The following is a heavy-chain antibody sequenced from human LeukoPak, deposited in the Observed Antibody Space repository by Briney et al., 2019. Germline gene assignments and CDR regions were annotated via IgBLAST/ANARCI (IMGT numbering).Heavy chain of an antibody. Sequence: PSETLSLTCTVSGGSISSANYYWGWIRQPPGKGLDWIGSRYYNGNTYYSPSLKSRLTISLDTSKNQFSLKLTSVTAADTAVYYCARPSIPSTLADYWGQGTLVTVSS. D-gene: IGHD2-2*01. CDR3: ARPSIPSTLADY. CDR2: RYYNGNT. CDR1: GGSISSANYY. V-gene: IGHV4-39*01. J-gene: IGHJ4*02.